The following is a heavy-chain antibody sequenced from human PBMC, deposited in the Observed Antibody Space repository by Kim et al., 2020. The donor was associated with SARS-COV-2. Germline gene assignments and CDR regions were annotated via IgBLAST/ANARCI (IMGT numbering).Heavy chain of an antibody. Sequence: SETLSLTCTVSGGSISSGGYYWSWIRQHPGKGLEWIGYIYYSGSTYYNPSLKSRVTISVDTSKNQFTLKLSSVTAADTAVYYCASSFRDSGVFDPWGQGTLVTVSS. J-gene: IGHJ5*02. CDR2: IYYSGST. CDR3: ASSFRDSGVFDP. D-gene: IGHD3-10*01. V-gene: IGHV4-31*03. CDR1: GGSISSGGYY.